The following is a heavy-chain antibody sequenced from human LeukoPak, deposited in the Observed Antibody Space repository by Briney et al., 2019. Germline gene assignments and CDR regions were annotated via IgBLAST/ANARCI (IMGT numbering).Heavy chain of an antibody. D-gene: IGHD5-12*01. Sequence: GGPLRLPCAASGFILSSYGVLWVRQAPGRGVVGVAFIRYDGSNKLYAHCEKGRYTIYRENSKHALYLQKNSQSAEDTAVYYCAKDRGGLYSGYDLVSITIDYWGQGTLVTVSS. CDR2: IRYDGSNK. CDR3: AKDRGGLYSGYDLVSITIDY. J-gene: IGHJ4*02. CDR1: GFILSSYG. V-gene: IGHV3-30*02.